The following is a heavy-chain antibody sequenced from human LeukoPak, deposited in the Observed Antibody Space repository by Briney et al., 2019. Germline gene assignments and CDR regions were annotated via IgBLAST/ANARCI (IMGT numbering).Heavy chain of an antibody. CDR2: ISAYNGNT. V-gene: IGHV1-18*04. J-gene: IGHJ4*02. CDR3: ARESAVWGADY. Sequence: ASVKVSCKASGYTFTGYYMHWVRQAPGQGLEWMGWISAYNGNTNYAQKLQGRVTMTTDTSTSTAYMELRSLRSDDTAVYYCARESAVWGADYWGQGTLVTVSS. CDR1: GYTFTGYY. D-gene: IGHD3-16*01.